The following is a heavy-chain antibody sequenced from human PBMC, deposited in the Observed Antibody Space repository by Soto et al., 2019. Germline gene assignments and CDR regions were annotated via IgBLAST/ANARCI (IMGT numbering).Heavy chain of an antibody. J-gene: IGHJ4*02. V-gene: IGHV1-8*01. Sequence: QAPLVQSGAEVKKPAASVKVSCKASGYTFTGYDINWVRQATGQGLEWMGWMNPNSGNTGYAQNFQGRVTMTRDNSITTAYMELTSLSDDDSAVYYCAGEKVGTTGIDFWGQGTLVTVSS. CDR1: GYTFTGYD. D-gene: IGHD1-26*01. CDR3: AGEKVGTTGIDF. CDR2: MNPNSGNT.